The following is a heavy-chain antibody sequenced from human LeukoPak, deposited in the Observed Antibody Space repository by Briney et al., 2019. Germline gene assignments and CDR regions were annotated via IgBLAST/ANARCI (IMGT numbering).Heavy chain of an antibody. CDR3: AGGSVVKNPEFDY. CDR2: INHSGST. Sequence: PSETLSLTCAVSGGSFSGYYWSWIRQPPGKGLEWIGEINHSGSTNYNPSLKSRVTISVDTSKNQFSLKLSSVTAADTAVYYCAGGSVVKNPEFDYWGQGTLVTVSS. D-gene: IGHD4-23*01. J-gene: IGHJ4*02. V-gene: IGHV4-34*01. CDR1: GGSFSGYY.